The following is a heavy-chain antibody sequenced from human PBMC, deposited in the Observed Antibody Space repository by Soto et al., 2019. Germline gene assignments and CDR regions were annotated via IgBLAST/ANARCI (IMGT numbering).Heavy chain of an antibody. D-gene: IGHD2-15*01. V-gene: IGHV4-34*01. J-gene: IGHJ4*02. CDR2: INHSGST. Sequence: SETLSLTCAVYGGSFSGYYWSWIRQPPGKGLEWIGEINHSGSTNYNPSLKSRVTISVDTSKNQFSLKLSSVTAADTAVYYCARRSDIVVVVAAFDYWGQGTLVTVSS. CDR1: GGSFSGYY. CDR3: ARRSDIVVVVAAFDY.